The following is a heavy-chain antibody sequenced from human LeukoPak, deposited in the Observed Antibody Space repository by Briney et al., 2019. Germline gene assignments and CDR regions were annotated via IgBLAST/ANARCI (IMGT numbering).Heavy chain of an antibody. J-gene: IGHJ4*02. Sequence: SETLSLTCTVSGDSISSSGYYWGWIRQPPGRGLEWIGSIFYGGNTYYNPSLKSRVTISVDTSKNQFSLRLSSVTAADTAVYYCARALTGRARTFDYWGQGTLVTVSP. D-gene: IGHD3-9*01. CDR2: IFYGGNT. V-gene: IGHV4-39*01. CDR1: GDSISSSGYY. CDR3: ARALTGRARTFDY.